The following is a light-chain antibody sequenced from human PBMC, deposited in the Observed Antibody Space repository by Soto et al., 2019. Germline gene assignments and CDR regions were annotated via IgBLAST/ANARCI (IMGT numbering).Light chain of an antibody. Sequence: QSVLTQPPSVSGAPGQRVTISCTGSSSNIGAGYHVHWYQQFPGTAPKLLFYDNTNRPSGVPDRFSGSKSGTSASLAITGLQAGDEADYYCQSYDSSLSGVLFGGGTKLTVL. V-gene: IGLV1-40*01. J-gene: IGLJ3*02. CDR3: QSYDSSLSGVL. CDR1: SSNIGAGYH. CDR2: DNT.